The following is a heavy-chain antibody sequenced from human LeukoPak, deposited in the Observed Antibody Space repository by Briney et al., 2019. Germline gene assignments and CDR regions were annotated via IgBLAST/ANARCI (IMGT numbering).Heavy chain of an antibody. CDR3: ARDIGYYDSSGYFWYFDL. CDR1: GGSVSGYY. D-gene: IGHD3-22*01. V-gene: IGHV4-59*02. J-gene: IGHJ2*01. Sequence: SETLFLTCTVSGGSVSGYYWSWIRQPPGKGLEWIGYIYYSGSTNYNPSLKSRVTISVDTSKNQFSLKLSSVTAADTAVYYCARDIGYYDSSGYFWYFDLWGRGTLVTVSS. CDR2: IYYSGST.